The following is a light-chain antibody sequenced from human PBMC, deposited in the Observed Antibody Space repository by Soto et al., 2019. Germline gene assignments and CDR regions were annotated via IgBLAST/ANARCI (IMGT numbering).Light chain of an antibody. V-gene: IGKV3-15*01. Sequence: EIVMTQSPATLSVSPGERATLSCRASQTVSSNLAWYQQKPGQAPRLLIYGASTMATGIPARCSGSGSGTEFTLTIRSLQSDVFSVYYCQQYNNRPPWTFRQGTKVEIK. CDR1: QTVSSN. CDR3: QQYNNRPPWT. CDR2: GAS. J-gene: IGKJ1*01.